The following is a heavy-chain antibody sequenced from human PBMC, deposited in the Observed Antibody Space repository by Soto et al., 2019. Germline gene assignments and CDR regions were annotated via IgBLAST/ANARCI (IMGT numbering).Heavy chain of an antibody. CDR1: GGTFSSSA. CDR2: IIPIFRTP. J-gene: IGHJ6*02. CDR3: ATDKDRLQLGGNYYYVLDV. Sequence: QVQLVQSGAEVKKPGSSVKVSCKAFGGTFSSSAISWVRQAPGQGLEWMGGIIPIFRTPDYAQKFKGRVTIIADESTSTAYMELSSLTSEDTAVYYCATDKDRLQLGGNYYYVLDVWGQGTTVTVSS. V-gene: IGHV1-69*12. D-gene: IGHD5-12*01.